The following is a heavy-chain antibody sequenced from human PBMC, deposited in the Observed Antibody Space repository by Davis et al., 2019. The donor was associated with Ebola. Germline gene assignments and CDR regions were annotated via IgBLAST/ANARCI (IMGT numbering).Heavy chain of an antibody. CDR3: ATTSYYYWYFDL. Sequence: GESLKISCAASGFTFSNHAMSWVRQTPGKGLEWVSTVSASGDETFYADSVKGRFTISRDNSKNALYLQMNSLRAEDTAVYYCATTSYYYWYFDLWGRGTLVTVSS. V-gene: IGHV3-23*01. CDR2: VSASGDET. J-gene: IGHJ2*01. CDR1: GFTFSNHA. D-gene: IGHD3-10*01.